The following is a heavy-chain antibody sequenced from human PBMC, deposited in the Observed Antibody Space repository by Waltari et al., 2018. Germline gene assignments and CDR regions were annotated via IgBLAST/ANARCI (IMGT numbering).Heavy chain of an antibody. V-gene: IGHV4-38-2*01. D-gene: IGHD6-13*01. CDR3: ARPSSSWYGIDY. J-gene: IGHJ4*02. Sequence: QVQLQESGPGLVKPSETLSLTCAFSGYSISSGYSWGCIRQPPGKGLEWIGSIYHSGSTYYNPSLKSRVTISVDTTKNQFSLKLSSVTDADTAVYYCARPSSSWYGIDYWGQGTLVTVSS. CDR2: IYHSGST. CDR1: GYSISSGYS.